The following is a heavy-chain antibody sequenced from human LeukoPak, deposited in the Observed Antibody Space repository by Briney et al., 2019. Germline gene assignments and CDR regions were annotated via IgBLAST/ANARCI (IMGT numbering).Heavy chain of an antibody. CDR1: GGSLSGYY. J-gene: IGHJ6*02. CDR2: INDSGST. Sequence: SETLSLTCSVSGGSLSGYYWSWIRQPPGKGPEWIGFINDSGSTNYKPSLQSRASISIDTSKNQFSLKLSSVTAADTAVYYCARGLGVVPAADTQYGMDVWGQGTTVTVSS. V-gene: IGHV4-59*12. D-gene: IGHD2-2*01. CDR3: ARGLGVVPAADTQYGMDV.